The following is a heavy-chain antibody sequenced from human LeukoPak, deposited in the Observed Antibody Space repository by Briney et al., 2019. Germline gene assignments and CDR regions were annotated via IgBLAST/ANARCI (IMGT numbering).Heavy chain of an antibody. CDR1: GGTFSSYA. D-gene: IGHD3-10*01. J-gene: IGHJ4*02. CDR3: ARARLLWFGELPLYFDY. CDR2: IIPIFGTA. V-gene: IGHV1-69*13. Sequence: SVKVSCKASGGTFSSYAISWVRQAPGQGLEWMGGIIPIFGTANYAQKFQGRVTITADESTSTAYMELSSLRSEDTAVYYCARARLLWFGELPLYFDYWGQGTLVTVSS.